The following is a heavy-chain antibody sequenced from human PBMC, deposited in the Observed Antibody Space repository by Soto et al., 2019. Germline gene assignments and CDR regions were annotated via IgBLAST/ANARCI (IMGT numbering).Heavy chain of an antibody. Sequence: SETLSLTCTVSGGSISSYYWSWIRQPAGKGLEWIGRIYTSGSTNYNPSLKSRVTMSVDTYKNQFSLKLSSVTAADTVVYYCALKRSIASLDYWGQGPLVTVS. CDR3: ALKRSIASLDY. V-gene: IGHV4-4*07. D-gene: IGHD6-6*01. CDR2: IYTSGST. J-gene: IGHJ4*02. CDR1: GGSISSYY.